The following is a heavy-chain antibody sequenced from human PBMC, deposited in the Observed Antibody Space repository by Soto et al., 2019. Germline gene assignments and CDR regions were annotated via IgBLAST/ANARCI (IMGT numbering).Heavy chain of an antibody. D-gene: IGHD3-10*01. CDR2: IYWDDDK. CDR1: GFSLTTNGVG. Sequence: QITLKESGPTLVKPTQTLTLTCTFSGFSLTTNGVGVGWIRQPPGKALEWLVLIYWDDDKRYSPSLKSRLTIPTDNHKEQVVLTMTNMDPVDTATYYCAHRRDYYGSWNEGVFDYWGQGTLVTVSS. V-gene: IGHV2-5*02. CDR3: AHRRDYYGSWNEGVFDY. J-gene: IGHJ4*02.